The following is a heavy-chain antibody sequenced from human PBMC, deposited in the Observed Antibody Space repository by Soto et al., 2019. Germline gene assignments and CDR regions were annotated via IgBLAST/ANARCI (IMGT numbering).Heavy chain of an antibody. CDR3: VRDPQRNDY. V-gene: IGHV1-18*04. CDR2: ISASNGNR. Sequence: QVQLVQSGAEVKKPGASMKVSCKASGYDFSSYGMSWVRQAPGQGLEWMGWISASNGNRDYAQQFQGRVTMTSDTSRTTAYMELRSLRSDDTAVYYCVRDPQRNDYWGQGTLVNVSS. D-gene: IGHD2-2*01. CDR1: GYDFSSYG. J-gene: IGHJ4*02.